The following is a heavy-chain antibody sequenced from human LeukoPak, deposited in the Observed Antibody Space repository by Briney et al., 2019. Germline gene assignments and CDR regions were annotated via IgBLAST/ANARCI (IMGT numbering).Heavy chain of an antibody. CDR1: GGSISSGGYY. CDR3: ARNGKRYSRIDY. D-gene: IGHD6-13*01. CDR2: IYHSGST. J-gene: IGHJ4*02. V-gene: IGHV4-30-2*01. Sequence: PSQTLSLTCTVSGGSISSGGYYWSWIRQPPGKGLEWIGYIYHSGSTYYNPSLKSRVTISVDRSKNQFSLKLSSVTAADTVVYYCARNGKRYSRIDYWGQGTLVTVST.